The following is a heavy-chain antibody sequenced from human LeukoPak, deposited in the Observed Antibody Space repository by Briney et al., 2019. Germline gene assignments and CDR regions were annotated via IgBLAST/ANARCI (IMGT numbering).Heavy chain of an antibody. V-gene: IGHV3-23*01. Sequence: GGSLRLSCAASGFTFSSYAMSWVRQAPGKGLEWVSDISGGGATTFYADSVKGRFTISRDNSKNTLYLQMNSLRAEDTAVYYCAKDSDIVVVPALTYDHWGQGTLVTVSA. D-gene: IGHD2-2*01. CDR1: GFTFSSYA. CDR2: ISGGGATT. J-gene: IGHJ4*02. CDR3: AKDSDIVVVPALTYDH.